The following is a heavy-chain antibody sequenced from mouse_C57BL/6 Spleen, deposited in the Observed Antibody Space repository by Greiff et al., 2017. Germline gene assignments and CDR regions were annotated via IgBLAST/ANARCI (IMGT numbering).Heavy chain of an antibody. Sequence: DVQLQESAGDLVKPGGSLQLSCAASGFTFSSYGMSWVRQTPDKRLEWVATISSGGSYTYYPDSVKGRFTISRDNAKNTLYLQMSSLKSEDTSMYHRPRRPTVYAKNSCG. CDR3: PRRPTVYAKNS. J-gene: IGHJ4*01. CDR1: GFTFSSYG. CDR2: ISSGGSYT. V-gene: IGHV5-6*02. D-gene: IGHD3-1*01.